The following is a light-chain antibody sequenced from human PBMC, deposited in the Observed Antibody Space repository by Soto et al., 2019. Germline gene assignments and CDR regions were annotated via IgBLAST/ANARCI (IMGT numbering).Light chain of an antibody. J-gene: IGKJ1*01. CDR1: QGVSRK. CDR2: GAS. Sequence: DIVMKQSPATLSVAPGERVTFSCRASQGVSRKLAWYQHKPGQAPRLLISGASTGATGIPARFSVSGSGTEFTLTISSLQPEDFASYYCLQDYGDSWTFGQGTKVDIK. V-gene: IGKV3-15*01. CDR3: LQDYGDSWT.